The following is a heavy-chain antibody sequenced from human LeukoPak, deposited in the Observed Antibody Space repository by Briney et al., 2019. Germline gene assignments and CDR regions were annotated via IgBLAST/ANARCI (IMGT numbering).Heavy chain of an antibody. CDR2: KWFDGIRK. Sequence: GGSLRLSCAASGFTFSNYGMHWVRQVPGKGLEWVAAKWFDGIRKYYADSVKGRLTISRDNSKNTLYLQMNSLRAEDTAVYYCARDLEDSSPFGAFDMWGQGTMVTVSS. CDR1: GFTFSNYG. J-gene: IGHJ3*02. D-gene: IGHD3-22*01. V-gene: IGHV3-33*01. CDR3: ARDLEDSSPFGAFDM.